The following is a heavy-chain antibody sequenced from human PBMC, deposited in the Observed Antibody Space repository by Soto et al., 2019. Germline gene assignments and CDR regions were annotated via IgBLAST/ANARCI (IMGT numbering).Heavy chain of an antibody. V-gene: IGHV3-23*01. D-gene: IGHD1-7*01. Sequence: GGYLRLSCAASGFTFSSYAMSWVRQAPGKGLEWVSAISGSGGGTYYADSVKGRFTISRDNSKNTLYLQMNSLRAEDTAVYYCALSNWNYPFDPWGQGTLVTVSS. CDR2: ISGSGGGT. CDR3: ALSNWNYPFDP. J-gene: IGHJ5*02. CDR1: GFTFSSYA.